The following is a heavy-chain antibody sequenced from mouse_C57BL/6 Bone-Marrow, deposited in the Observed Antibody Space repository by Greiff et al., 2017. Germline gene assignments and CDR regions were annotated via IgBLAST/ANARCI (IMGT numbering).Heavy chain of an antibody. V-gene: IGHV2-2*01. CDR2: IWSGGST. CDR1: GFSLTSYG. Sequence: VKLMESGPGLVQPSQSLSITCTVSGFSLTSYGVHWVRQSPGKGLEWLGVIWSGGSTDYNAAFISRLSISKDNSKSQVFFKMNSLQADDTAIYYWAREKIYYDYDGFAYWGQGTLVTVSA. D-gene: IGHD2-4*01. CDR3: AREKIYYDYDGFAY. J-gene: IGHJ3*01.